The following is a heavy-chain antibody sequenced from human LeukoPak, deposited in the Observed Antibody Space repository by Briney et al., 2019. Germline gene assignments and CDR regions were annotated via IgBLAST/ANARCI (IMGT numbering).Heavy chain of an antibody. V-gene: IGHV3-15*01. CDR3: AADGWIQLWFLHY. CDR1: EFTFSKAW. D-gene: IGHD5-18*01. J-gene: IGHJ4*02. Sequence: PGGSLRLSCAASEFTFSKAWMSWVRQAPGKGLEWVGRIKSTSDGGTTDYAAPVKGRFTISRDDSKNTLYLQMNSLKTEDTAVYYCAADGWIQLWFLHYWGRGTLVTVSS. CDR2: IKSTSDGGTT.